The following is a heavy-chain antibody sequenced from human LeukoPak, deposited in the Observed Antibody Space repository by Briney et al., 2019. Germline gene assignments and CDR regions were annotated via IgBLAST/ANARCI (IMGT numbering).Heavy chain of an antibody. D-gene: IGHD6-6*01. CDR3: ARVVPRIAARRPYSAEFDY. V-gene: IGHV1-46*01. J-gene: IGHJ4*02. CDR2: INPSGGST. CDR1: GYTFTGYY. Sequence: ASVKVSCKASGYTFTGYYMHWVRQAPGQGLEWMGIINPSGGSTSYAQKFQGRVTMTRDTSTSTVYMELSSLRSEDTAVYYCARVVPRIAARRPYSAEFDYWGQGTLVTVSS.